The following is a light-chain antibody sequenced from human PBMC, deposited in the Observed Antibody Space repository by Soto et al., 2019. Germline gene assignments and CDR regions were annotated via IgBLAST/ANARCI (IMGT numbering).Light chain of an antibody. Sequence: EIVLTQSPGTLSLSPGERATLSCRASQSVSSNNLAWYQQRRGQPPRVVIYAASTRATGIPKLFSGSGSAKDFTLTISRLEPEDVAVYYWQQYSRSPFTFGPGTKVDIK. CDR3: QQYSRSPFT. CDR2: AAS. CDR1: QSVSSNN. V-gene: IGKV3-20*01. J-gene: IGKJ3*01.